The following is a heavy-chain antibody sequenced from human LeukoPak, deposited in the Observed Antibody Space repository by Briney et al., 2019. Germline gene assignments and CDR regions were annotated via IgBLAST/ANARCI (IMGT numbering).Heavy chain of an antibody. CDR2: IYYSGST. CDR3: ARDVGASNFDS. CDR1: GGSISSYY. D-gene: IGHD1-26*01. J-gene: IGHJ4*02. Sequence: SETLSLTCTVSGGSISSYYWSWIRQPPGKGLEWIGYIYYSGSTNYNPSLKSRVTMSVDTSKNQFSLKLSSVTAADTAVYYCARDVGASNFDSWGQGVQVTVSS. V-gene: IGHV4-59*12.